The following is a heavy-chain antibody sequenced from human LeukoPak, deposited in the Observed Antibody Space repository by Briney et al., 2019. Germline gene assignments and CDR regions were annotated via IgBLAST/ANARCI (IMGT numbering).Heavy chain of an antibody. CDR1: GYSISSGYY. D-gene: IGHD1-26*01. V-gene: IGHV4-38-2*02. CDR2: IYHSGST. J-gene: IGHJ4*02. Sequence: SETLSLTCTVSGYSISSGYYWGWIRQPPGKGLEWIGSIYHSGSTYYNPSLKSRVTISVDTSKNQFSLKLSSVTAADTAVYYCAREEGGSYYIDYWGQGTLVTVSS. CDR3: AREEGGSYYIDY.